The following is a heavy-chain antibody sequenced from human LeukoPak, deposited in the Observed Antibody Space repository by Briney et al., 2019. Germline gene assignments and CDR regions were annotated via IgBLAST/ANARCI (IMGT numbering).Heavy chain of an antibody. CDR3: ARDSPIDIVVVPAAYDY. CDR1: GFTFSDYS. D-gene: IGHD2-2*01. J-gene: IGHJ4*02. V-gene: IGHV3-48*04. CDR2: ISFSVNTK. Sequence: GGSLRLSCAASGFTFSDYSMNWVRQAPGKGLEWVSYISFSVNTKYYGDSVKGRFSISRDNAKNSLYLHMDSLRAEDTAVYYCARDSPIDIVVVPAAYDYWGQGTLVTVSS.